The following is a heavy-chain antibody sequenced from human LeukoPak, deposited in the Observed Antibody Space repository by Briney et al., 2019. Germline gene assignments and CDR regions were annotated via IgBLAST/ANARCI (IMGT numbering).Heavy chain of an antibody. CDR1: GGSFSGYY. J-gene: IGHJ4*02. Sequence: SETLSLTCAVYGGSFSGYYWSWIRQPPGKGLEWLGEINHSGSTNYNPSLKSRVTISVDTSKNQFSLKLSSVTAADTAVYYCARETGLLGNFDYWGQGTLVTVSS. D-gene: IGHD3-10*01. V-gene: IGHV4-34*01. CDR3: ARETGLLGNFDY. CDR2: INHSGST.